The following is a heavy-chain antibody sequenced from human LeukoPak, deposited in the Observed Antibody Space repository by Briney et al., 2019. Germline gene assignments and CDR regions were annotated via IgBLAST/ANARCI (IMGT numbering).Heavy chain of an antibody. D-gene: IGHD6-19*01. CDR1: GFTFSTYA. V-gene: IGHV3-23*01. J-gene: IGHJ5*02. CDR2: ISDSGANT. Sequence: GGSLRLSCAASGFTFSTYAMSWVRQAPGKGLEWVSTISDSGANTYYVDSAKGRFTISRDNAKNSLYLQMNSLRAEDTAVYYCARDQSASGWLSYNWFDPWGQGTLVTVSS. CDR3: ARDQSASGWLSYNWFDP.